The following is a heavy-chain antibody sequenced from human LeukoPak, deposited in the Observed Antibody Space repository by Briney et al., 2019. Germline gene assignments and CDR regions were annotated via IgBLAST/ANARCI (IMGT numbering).Heavy chain of an antibody. CDR1: GFTFDDYA. V-gene: IGHV3-9*01. Sequence: GRSLRLSCAASGFTFDDYAMHWVRQAPGKGLEWVSGISWNSGSIGYADSVKGRFTISRDNAKNSLYLQMNSLRAEDTALYYCAIDMTPRQYGMDVWGQGTTVTVSS. J-gene: IGHJ6*02. CDR3: AIDMTPRQYGMDV. CDR2: ISWNSGSI.